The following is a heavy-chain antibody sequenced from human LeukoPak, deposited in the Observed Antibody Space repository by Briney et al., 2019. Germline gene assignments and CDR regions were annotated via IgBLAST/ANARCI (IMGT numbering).Heavy chain of an antibody. D-gene: IGHD1-26*01. Sequence: SETLSLTCTVSGGSISSGSYYWSWIRQPPGKGLEWIGYIYYSGSTNYNPSLKSRVTISVDTSKNQFSLKLSSVTAADTAVYYCARVFNRSGSYYFSGWFDPWGQGTLVTVSS. CDR3: ARVFNRSGSYYFSGWFDP. CDR1: GGSISSGSYY. CDR2: IYYSGST. J-gene: IGHJ5*02. V-gene: IGHV4-61*01.